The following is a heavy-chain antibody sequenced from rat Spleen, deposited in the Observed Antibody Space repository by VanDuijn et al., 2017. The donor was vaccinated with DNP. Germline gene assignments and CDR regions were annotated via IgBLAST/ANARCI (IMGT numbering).Heavy chain of an antibody. CDR3: ATGTFAY. CDR1: GFILSNYG. Sequence: EVQLVESGGGLVQPGRSLKLSCAVSGFILSNYGMAWVRQAPAKGLEWVAYIGSAAYAPYYGDSVKGRFTISRDNAKSTLYLQMNSLRSEDMATYYCATGTFAYWGQGTLVTVSS. CDR2: IGSAAYAP. V-gene: IGHV5-19*01. J-gene: IGHJ3*01.